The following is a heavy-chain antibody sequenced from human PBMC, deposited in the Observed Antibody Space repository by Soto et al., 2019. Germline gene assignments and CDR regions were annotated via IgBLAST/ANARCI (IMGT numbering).Heavy chain of an antibody. J-gene: IGHJ6*02. D-gene: IGHD5-18*01. V-gene: IGHV3-30-3*01. CDR2: ISYDGSNK. CDR1: GFTFSSYA. Sequence: VGSLRLSCAASGFTFSSYAMHWVRQAPGKGLEWVAVISYDGSNKYYADSVKGRFTISRDNSKNTLYLQMNSLRAEDTAVYYCARGVGYSYGEYYYGMDVWGQGTTVTVSS. CDR3: ARGVGYSYGEYYYGMDV.